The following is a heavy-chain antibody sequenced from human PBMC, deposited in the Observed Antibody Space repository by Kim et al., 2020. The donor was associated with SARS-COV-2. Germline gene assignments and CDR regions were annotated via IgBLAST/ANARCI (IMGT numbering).Heavy chain of an antibody. CDR2: INPSGGST. CDR3: ARGVRGGSGSSNWFDP. V-gene: IGHV1-46*01. D-gene: IGHD3-10*01. J-gene: IGHJ5*02. Sequence: ASVKVSCKASGYTFTSYYMHWVRQAPGQGLEWMGIINPSGGSTSYAQKFQGRVTMTRDTSTSTVYMELSSLRSEDTAVYYCARGVRGGSGSSNWFDPWGQGTLVTVSS. CDR1: GYTFTSYY.